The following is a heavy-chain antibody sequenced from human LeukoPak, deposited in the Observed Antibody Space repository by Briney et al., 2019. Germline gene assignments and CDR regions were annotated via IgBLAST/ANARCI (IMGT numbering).Heavy chain of an antibody. J-gene: IGHJ4*02. Sequence: GGSLRLSCAASGFTLSGSALHWVRQASGKGLEGVGRIRSTANGYATAYAASVKGRFTISRDDSKNTAYLQMDSLKTEDTAVYYCTGNYYGSGSYADFDYWGQGTLVTVSS. CDR3: TGNYYGSGSYADFDY. D-gene: IGHD3-10*01. CDR1: GFTLSGSA. V-gene: IGHV3-73*01. CDR2: IRSTANGYAT.